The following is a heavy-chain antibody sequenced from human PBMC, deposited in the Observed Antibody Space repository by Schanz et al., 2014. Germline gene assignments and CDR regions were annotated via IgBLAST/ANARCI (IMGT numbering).Heavy chain of an antibody. CDR1: GNTLSAYY. V-gene: IGHV1-2*02. Sequence: QVQLVQSGAEVKKPGASVKVSCKASGNTLSAYYIHWIRQAPGQGLEWMGWIDPNSTNYAQKFQGRVTMTRDTSVNTAYLDLSSLTSDDTAVYYCARGDVNWFDPWGQGTLVTVSS. J-gene: IGHJ5*02. CDR3: ARGDVNWFDP. CDR2: IDPNST.